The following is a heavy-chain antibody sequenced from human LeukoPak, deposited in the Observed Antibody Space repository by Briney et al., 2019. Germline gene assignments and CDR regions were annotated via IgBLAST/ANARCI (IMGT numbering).Heavy chain of an antibody. V-gene: IGHV3-48*04. CDR1: GFTFSTSS. J-gene: IGHJ4*02. D-gene: IGHD2-15*01. Sequence: GGSLRLSCDASGFTFSTSSMNWVRQAPGKGLVWISYISDSSSTISYADSVKGRFTISRDNARSSLYLQMNSLRAEDTAVYYCATFTPQVSVGFYWYFDSWGQGTLVTVSS. CDR3: ATFTPQVSVGFYWYFDS. CDR2: ISDSSSTI.